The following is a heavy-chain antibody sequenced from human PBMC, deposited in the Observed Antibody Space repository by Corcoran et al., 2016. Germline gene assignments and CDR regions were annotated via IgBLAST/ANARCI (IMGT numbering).Heavy chain of an antibody. CDR1: GFTVSSNY. Sequence: EVQLVDSGGGLIQPGGSLRLSCAASGFTVSSNYMTWVRQAPGKGLECVSVINSAGDTYYADSVKGRFTISRDNSKNTLYLQMNSLRAEDTAVYYCASAAVDSGPFDYWGQGTLVTVSS. V-gene: IGHV3-53*01. CDR2: INSAGDT. D-gene: IGHD1-26*01. CDR3: ASAAVDSGPFDY. J-gene: IGHJ4*02.